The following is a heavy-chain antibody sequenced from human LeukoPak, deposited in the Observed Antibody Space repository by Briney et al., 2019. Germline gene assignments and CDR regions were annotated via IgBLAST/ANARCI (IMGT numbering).Heavy chain of an antibody. D-gene: IGHD3-22*01. V-gene: IGHV4-34*01. CDR1: GGSFSGYY. CDR3: ASYDSSGYYYVGHFDY. J-gene: IGHJ4*02. CDR2: ISHSGST. Sequence: SETLSLTCAVYGGSFSGYYWSWIRQPPGKGLEWIGEISHSGSTNYNPSLKSRVTISVDTSKNQFSLKLSSVTAADTAVYYCASYDSSGYYYVGHFDYWGQGTLVTVSS.